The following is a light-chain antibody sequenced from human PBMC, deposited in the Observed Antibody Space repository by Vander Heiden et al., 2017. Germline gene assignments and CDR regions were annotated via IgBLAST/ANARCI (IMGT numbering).Light chain of an antibody. V-gene: IGKV1-12*01. J-gene: IGKJ1*01. CDR3: QQAYGFPRT. Sequence: DIQMTQSPSSVAASIGDRVTITCRASQGIGIWLAWFQQRPGTAPKLLIYVASRLQSGVPPRFSGSGSGTDFTLTISSLQPEDFATYYCQQAYGFPRTFGQGTKVEI. CDR1: QGIGIW. CDR2: VAS.